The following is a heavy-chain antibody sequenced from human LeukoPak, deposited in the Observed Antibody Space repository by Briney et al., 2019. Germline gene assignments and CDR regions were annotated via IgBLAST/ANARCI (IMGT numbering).Heavy chain of an antibody. CDR1: SGSVSSGSYY. J-gene: IGHJ3*02. V-gene: IGHV4-39*01. CDR3: ARFTPDSGSATAFDI. CDR2: MYYSGST. D-gene: IGHD1-26*01. Sequence: PSETLSLTCTVSSGSVSSGSYYWGWIRQPPGKGLEWIGRMYYSGSTYYNPSLKSRVTISIDTSKNQFSLKLSSVTAADTALYFCARFTPDSGSATAFDIWGQGTMVTVSS.